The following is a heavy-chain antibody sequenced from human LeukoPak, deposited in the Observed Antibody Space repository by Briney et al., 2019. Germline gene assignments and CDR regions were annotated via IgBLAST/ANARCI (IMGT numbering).Heavy chain of an antibody. V-gene: IGHV4-59*01. CDR1: GGSISSYY. D-gene: IGHD3-22*01. CDR3: ARFYYDSSGYGFDP. Sequence: PSETLSLTCTVSGGSISSYYWSWIRQPPGKGLEWIGYIYYSGSTNHNPSLKSRVTISVDTSKNQFSLKLSPVTAADTAVYYCARFYYDSSGYGFDPWGQGTLVTVSS. J-gene: IGHJ5*02. CDR2: IYYSGST.